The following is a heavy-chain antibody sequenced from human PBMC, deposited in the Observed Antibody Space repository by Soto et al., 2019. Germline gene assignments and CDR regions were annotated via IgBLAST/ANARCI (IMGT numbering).Heavy chain of an antibody. Sequence: GGSLRLSCEASGFTFSKFGIHWVRQAPGKGLEWVAVVSYDGSFKYYADSVKGRFTISGDNSKNTLYLQMNSLRPEDTALYYCAKDSDQLLFDYYYYGMDVWGQGTTVTVSS. V-gene: IGHV3-30*18. CDR1: GFTFSKFG. D-gene: IGHD2-2*01. CDR2: VSYDGSFK. CDR3: AKDSDQLLFDYYYYGMDV. J-gene: IGHJ6*02.